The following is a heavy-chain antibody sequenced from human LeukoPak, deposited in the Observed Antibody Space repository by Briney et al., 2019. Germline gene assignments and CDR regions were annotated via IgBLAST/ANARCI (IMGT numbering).Heavy chain of an antibody. V-gene: IGHV4-61*02. D-gene: IGHD6-13*01. CDR1: GGSISSGSYY. J-gene: IGHJ3*02. Sequence: SETLSLTCTVSGGSISSGSYYWSWIRQPAGKGLEWIGRIYTSGSTNYNPCLKSRVTISVDTSKNQFSLKLSSVTAADTAVYYCARGRSVAAAGRRGDAFDIWGQGTMVTVSS. CDR3: ARGRSVAAAGRRGDAFDI. CDR2: IYTSGST.